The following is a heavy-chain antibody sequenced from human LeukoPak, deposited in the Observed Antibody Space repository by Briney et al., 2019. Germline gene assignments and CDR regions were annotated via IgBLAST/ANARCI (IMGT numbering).Heavy chain of an antibody. D-gene: IGHD1-26*01. J-gene: IGHJ3*02. V-gene: IGHV4-34*01. CDR3: AISGNYFSRDAFDI. Sequence: SETLSLICAVYGGSFSGYYWSWIRQPPGKGLEWIGEINHSGSTNYNPSLKSRVTISGDTSEHHFSLELRSVTAADTAVYYCAISGNYFSRDAFDIWGQGTMVTVSS. CDR2: INHSGST. CDR1: GGSFSGYY.